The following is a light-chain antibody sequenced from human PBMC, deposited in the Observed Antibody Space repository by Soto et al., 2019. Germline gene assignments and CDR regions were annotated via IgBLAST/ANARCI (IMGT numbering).Light chain of an antibody. CDR2: GHN. Sequence: QPVLTQPPSVSGAPGQRVTISCTGNASNIGAGYEVHWYQQPPGKAPKLLISGHNIRPSGVPDRFFGSKSGTSASLAITGLQAEDEADYYCQSYDSSLSGLWVFGGGTKLTVL. CDR3: QSYDSSLSGLWV. V-gene: IGLV1-40*01. CDR1: ASNIGAGYE. J-gene: IGLJ3*02.